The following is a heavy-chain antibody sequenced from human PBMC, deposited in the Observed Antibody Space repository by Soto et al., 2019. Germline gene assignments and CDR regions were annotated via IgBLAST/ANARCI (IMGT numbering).Heavy chain of an antibody. Sequence: QVQLVESGGGVVQPGRSLRLSCAASGFTFSSYGMHWVHQAPGKGLEWVAVISYDGSNKYYADSVKGRFTISRDNSKNTLYLQMNSLRAEDTAVYYCAKQFPGYDSSGPIDYWGQGTLVTVSS. CDR1: GFTFSSYG. J-gene: IGHJ4*02. CDR3: AKQFPGYDSSGPIDY. D-gene: IGHD3-22*01. CDR2: ISYDGSNK. V-gene: IGHV3-30*18.